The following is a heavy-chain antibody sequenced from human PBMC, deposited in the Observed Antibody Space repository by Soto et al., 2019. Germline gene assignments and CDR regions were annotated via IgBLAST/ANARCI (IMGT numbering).Heavy chain of an antibody. V-gene: IGHV3-21*01. CDR3: ARDNVVDTAGVFDY. D-gene: IGHD5-18*01. Sequence: GGSLRLSCAASGFTFSSYAMSWVRQAPGKGLEWVSAISGSGSYTNYADSVKGRFTISRDNAKNSLYLQMNSLRAEDTAVYYCARDNVVDTAGVFDYWGQGTLVTVSS. CDR2: ISGSGSYT. J-gene: IGHJ4*02. CDR1: GFTFSSYA.